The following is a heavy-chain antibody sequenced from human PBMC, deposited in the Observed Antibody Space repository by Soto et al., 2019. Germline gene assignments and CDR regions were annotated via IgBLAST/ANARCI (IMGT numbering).Heavy chain of an antibody. J-gene: IGHJ5*02. CDR3: ARDYEGNSGWFDP. D-gene: IGHD4-17*01. V-gene: IGHV1-8*01. Sequence: QVQLVQSGAEVKKPGASVKVSCKASGYTFTSYDINWVRQATGQGPEWMGWMNPNSGNTGYAQKFQGRVTLTRDTSIGTDYIELSSLTFEDTAVYYCARDYEGNSGWFDPWGQGTLVTVSS. CDR1: GYTFTSYD. CDR2: MNPNSGNT.